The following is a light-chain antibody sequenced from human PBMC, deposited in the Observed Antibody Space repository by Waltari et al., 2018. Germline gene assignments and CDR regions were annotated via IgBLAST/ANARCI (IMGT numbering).Light chain of an antibody. CDR3: QLYDNSPPRFT. Sequence: EIVLTQSPGPLSLSPGERATLSCRASPSVSSNYLAWYQKTPGQAPRLLIYGASYRATGIPDRFSGSGSATDFTLIISRLEPEDFAVYYCQLYDNSPPRFTFGPGTKVDIK. CDR1: PSVSSNY. J-gene: IGKJ3*01. CDR2: GAS. V-gene: IGKV3-20*01.